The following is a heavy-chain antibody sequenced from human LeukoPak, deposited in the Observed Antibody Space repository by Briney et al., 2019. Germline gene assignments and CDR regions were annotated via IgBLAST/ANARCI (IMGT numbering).Heavy chain of an antibody. CDR2: IYSGGST. Sequence: PGGSLRLSCAASGFTVSSNYMSWVRQAPGKGLEWVSVIYSGGSTYYADSVKGRFTISRDNSKNTLYLQMNSLRAEDTAVYYCARGISSSWYDALDIWGQGTMVTVSS. CDR1: GFTVSSNY. V-gene: IGHV3-53*01. CDR3: ARGISSSWYDALDI. D-gene: IGHD6-13*01. J-gene: IGHJ3*02.